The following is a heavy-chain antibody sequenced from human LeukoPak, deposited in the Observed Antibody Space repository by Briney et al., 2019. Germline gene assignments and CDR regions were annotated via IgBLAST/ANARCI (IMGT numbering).Heavy chain of an antibody. V-gene: IGHV3-7*01. D-gene: IGHD6-6*01. Sequence: PGGSLRLSCAASGFTFSFYWMTWARQPPGKGLEWVANIKHEGREQYYMDSVKGRFTISRDNAKKSLYLQMSSLRAEDTAVYYCARFRYSRSSSFCDYWGQGTLVTVSS. J-gene: IGHJ4*02. CDR2: IKHEGREQ. CDR1: GFTFSFYW. CDR3: ARFRYSRSSSFCDY.